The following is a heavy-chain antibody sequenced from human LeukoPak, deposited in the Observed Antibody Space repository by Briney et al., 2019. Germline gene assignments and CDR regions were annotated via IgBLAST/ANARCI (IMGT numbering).Heavy chain of an antibody. Sequence: PGGSLRLSCAASGFTFSSYSMSWVRQAPGKGLEWVSSISSSSSYIYYADSVKGRFTISRDNAKNSLYLQMNSLRAEDTAVYYCARARGPGGMDVWGQGTTVTVSS. D-gene: IGHD1-14*01. CDR1: GFTFSSYS. CDR3: ARARGPGGMDV. J-gene: IGHJ6*02. CDR2: ISSSSSYI. V-gene: IGHV3-21*01.